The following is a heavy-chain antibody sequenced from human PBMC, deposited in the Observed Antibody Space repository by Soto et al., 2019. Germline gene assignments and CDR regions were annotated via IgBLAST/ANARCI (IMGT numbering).Heavy chain of an antibody. CDR3: ARGPGTLGMAEAPFYYYGIDV. D-gene: IGHD1-1*01. CDR1: GDSVSSNSAA. V-gene: IGHV6-1*01. CDR2: TYYRSKWYN. Sequence: SQTLSLTCAISGDSVSSNSAAWNWIRQSPSRGLEWLGRTYYRSKWYNDYAVSVKSRITINPDTSKNQFSLQLNSVTPEDTAVYYCARGPGTLGMAEAPFYYYGIDVWGQGTTVTVSS. J-gene: IGHJ6*02.